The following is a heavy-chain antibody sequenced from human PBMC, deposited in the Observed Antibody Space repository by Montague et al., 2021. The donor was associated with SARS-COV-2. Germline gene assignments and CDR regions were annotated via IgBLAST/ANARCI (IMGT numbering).Heavy chain of an antibody. CDR2: IYYSGST. CDR3: ARLSHKMPEAAFGI. Sequence: SETLSLTCTVSGGSISSYYWSWIWKPQGKGLEWIGYIYYSGSTNYNPSLKSRVTISVDTSKNKFSLKLSSVTAADTAVYYCARLSHKMPEAAFGIWGQGTMVTVS. D-gene: IGHD2-2*01. V-gene: IGHV4-59*08. CDR1: GGSISSYY. J-gene: IGHJ3*02.